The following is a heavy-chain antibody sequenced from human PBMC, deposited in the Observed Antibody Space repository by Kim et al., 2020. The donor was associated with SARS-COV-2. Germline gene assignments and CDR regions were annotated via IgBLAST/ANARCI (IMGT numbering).Heavy chain of an antibody. CDR2: TCESKKSWFF. Sequence: SQTLSLTCDSSGDSISRKDTAWNWIRQSPSRGLEWLGRTCESKKSWFFAYAVSVRGRGTVTPDSSTNQFFLHLNSVTPDDTGVYYCVGELGAWYPDYWGQ. V-gene: IGHV6-1*01. J-gene: IGHJ4*02. D-gene: IGHD6-19*01. CDR1: GDSISRKDTA. CDR3: VGELGAWYPDY.